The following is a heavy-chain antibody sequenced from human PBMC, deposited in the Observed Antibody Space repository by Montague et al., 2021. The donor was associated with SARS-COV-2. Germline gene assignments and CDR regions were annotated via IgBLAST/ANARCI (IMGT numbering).Heavy chain of an antibody. J-gene: IGHJ3*02. CDR1: GGSVNSGSLY. CDR2: LYYGGSI. CDR3: ARAYYGVNDAFDI. Sequence: SETLSLTCTVSGGSVNSGSLYWSWIQQPPGKGLEWIGYLYYGGSINYNPSLKSRVTISVDTSKNDFSLRLSSVTAADTAVYFCARAYYGVNDAFDIWGHGIMVTVPS. D-gene: IGHD2/OR15-2a*01. V-gene: IGHV4-61*03.